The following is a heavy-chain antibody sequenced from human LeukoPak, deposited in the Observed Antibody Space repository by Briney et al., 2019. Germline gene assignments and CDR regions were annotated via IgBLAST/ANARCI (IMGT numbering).Heavy chain of an antibody. CDR2: INHSGST. D-gene: IGHD2-2*02. V-gene: IGHV4-34*01. Sequence: SETLSLTCAVYGGSFSGYYWSWIRQPPGKGLEWIGEINHSGSTNYYPSLKSRVTISVDTSKNQFSLKLSSVTAADTAVYYCARGLRGIVVVPAAIGRKSIAANLYYFDYWGQGTLVTVSS. J-gene: IGHJ4*02. CDR3: ARGLRGIVVVPAAIGRKSIAANLYYFDY. CDR1: GGSFSGYY.